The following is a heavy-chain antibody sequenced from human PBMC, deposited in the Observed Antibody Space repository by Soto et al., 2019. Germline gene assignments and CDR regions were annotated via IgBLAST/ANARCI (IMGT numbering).Heavy chain of an antibody. V-gene: IGHV1-69*13. CDR3: ARGRVVTADYYYYYAMDV. Sequence: SVKVSCKSSGGTFSSYAISWVRQAPGQGLEWMGGIIPIFGTANYAQKFQGRVTITADESTSTAYMDLSSLRSEDTAVYYCARGRVVTADYYYYYAMDVWGQGTTVTVSS. J-gene: IGHJ6*02. CDR1: GGTFSSYA. D-gene: IGHD2-2*01. CDR2: IIPIFGTA.